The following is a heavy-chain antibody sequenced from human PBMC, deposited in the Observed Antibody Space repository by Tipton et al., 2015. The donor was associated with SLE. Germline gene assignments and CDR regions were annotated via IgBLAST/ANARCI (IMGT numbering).Heavy chain of an antibody. Sequence: SLRLSCAASGFTFDDYAMHWVRQAPGKGLEWVSGISWNSGTIAYADSVKGRFTISRDNSKNTLYLQMNSLRAEDTAVYFCARVGHNLIQWYFQYWGQGTLVTVSS. CDR2: ISWNSGTI. D-gene: IGHD1-14*01. CDR3: ARVGHNLIQWYFQY. J-gene: IGHJ1*01. CDR1: GFTFDDYA. V-gene: IGHV3-9*01.